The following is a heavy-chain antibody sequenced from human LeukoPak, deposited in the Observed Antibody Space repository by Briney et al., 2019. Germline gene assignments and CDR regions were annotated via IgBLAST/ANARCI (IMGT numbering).Heavy chain of an antibody. J-gene: IGHJ6*03. CDR1: GFTFSSYS. CDR3: ARVYGDLWFGYEPYYYYYMDV. V-gene: IGHV3-21*01. Sequence: PGGSLRLSCAASGFTFSSYSMNWVRQAPGKGLEWVSSISSSSSYIYYADSVKGRFTISRDDAKNSLYLQMNSLRAEDTAVYYCARVYGDLWFGYEPYYYYYMDVWGKGTTVTISS. CDR2: ISSSSSYI. D-gene: IGHD3-10*01.